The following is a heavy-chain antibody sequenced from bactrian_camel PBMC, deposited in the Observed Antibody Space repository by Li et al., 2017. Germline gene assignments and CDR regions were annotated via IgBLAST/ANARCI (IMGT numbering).Heavy chain of an antibody. D-gene: IGHD8*01. CDR3: AADVGSMSGNCQPNY. Sequence: HVQLVESGGGSVQAGGSLRLSCVASGLTYRQYCMGWFRQAPGKEREGVATINSDGSTNYRANFEGRFTIPRDNAKNTVYLQVDNLKPEDTDMYYCAADVGSMSGNCQPNYWGQGTQVTVS. V-gene: IGHV3S14*01. J-gene: IGHJ4*01. CDR1: GLTYRQYC. CDR2: INSDGSTN.